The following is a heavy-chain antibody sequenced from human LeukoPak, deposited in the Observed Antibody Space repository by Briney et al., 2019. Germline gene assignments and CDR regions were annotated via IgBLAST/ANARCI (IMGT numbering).Heavy chain of an antibody. CDR2: INPHSGDT. CDR1: GYTFNNYD. J-gene: IGHJ6*03. Sequence: ASVKVSCKASGYTFNNYDIHWVRQATGQGLEWMGWINPHSGDTGYAQKFRGRLTITRDTSITTAYMELSSLRSEDTAVYYCARGFLGFTYYYYYYMDVWGKGTTVTISS. V-gene: IGHV1-8*03. D-gene: IGHD7-27*01. CDR3: ARGFLGFTYYYYYYMDV.